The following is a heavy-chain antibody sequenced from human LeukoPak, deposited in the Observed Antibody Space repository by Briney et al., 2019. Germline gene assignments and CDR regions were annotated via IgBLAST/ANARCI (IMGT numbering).Heavy chain of an antibody. CDR2: IYTSGST. Sequence: SETLSLTCTVSGGSISSYYWSWIRQPAGKGLEWIGRIYTSGSTNYNPSLKSRVTMSVDTSKNQFSLKLSSVTAADTAVYYCARGRSHTAGILMVRGARSDYYYYMDVWGKGTTVTVSS. CDR3: ARGRSHTAGILMVRGARSDYYYYMDV. V-gene: IGHV4-4*07. CDR1: GGSISSYY. J-gene: IGHJ6*03. D-gene: IGHD3-10*01.